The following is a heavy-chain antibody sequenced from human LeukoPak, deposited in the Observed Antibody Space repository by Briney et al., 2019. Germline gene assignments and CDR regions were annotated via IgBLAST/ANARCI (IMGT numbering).Heavy chain of an antibody. CDR1: GGSISSGGYS. D-gene: IGHD3-10*01. CDR2: IYHSGST. Sequence: SETLSLTCAVSGGSISSGGYSWRWIRQPPGKGLEWIGYIYHSGSTYYNPSLKSRVTISVDRSKNQFSLKLSSVTAADTAVYYCARDSGMVRGEAYYYYGMDVWGKGTTATVSS. V-gene: IGHV4-30-2*01. J-gene: IGHJ6*04. CDR3: ARDSGMVRGEAYYYYGMDV.